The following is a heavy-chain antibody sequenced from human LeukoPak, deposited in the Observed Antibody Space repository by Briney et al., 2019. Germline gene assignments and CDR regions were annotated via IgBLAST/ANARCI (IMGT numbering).Heavy chain of an antibody. CDR1: GYTLTSYG. D-gene: IGHD2-2*01. Sequence: ASVRVSCKASGYTLTSYGISWVRQAPGQGLEWMGRINPNSGDTNYAQKFQGRVTMTRDTSISTAYVELSRLRSDDTAVYYCARDYCSSTSCLFDYWGQGTLVTVSS. CDR3: ARDYCSSTSCLFDY. V-gene: IGHV1-2*06. CDR2: INPNSGDT. J-gene: IGHJ4*02.